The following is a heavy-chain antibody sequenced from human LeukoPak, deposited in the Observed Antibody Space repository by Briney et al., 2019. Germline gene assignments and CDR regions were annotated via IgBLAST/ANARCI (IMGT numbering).Heavy chain of an antibody. CDR1: GFTFSSYW. V-gene: IGHV3-74*01. Sequence: GGSLRLSCAASGFTFSSYWMHWVRQAPGKGLVWVSRISTDGSSTSYADSEKGRFTISRDNAKNTLYLQMNSLRAEDTAVYYCARDFLHLGGWGQGTMVTVSS. CDR2: ISTDGSST. D-gene: IGHD3-16*01. CDR3: ARDFLHLGG. J-gene: IGHJ3*01.